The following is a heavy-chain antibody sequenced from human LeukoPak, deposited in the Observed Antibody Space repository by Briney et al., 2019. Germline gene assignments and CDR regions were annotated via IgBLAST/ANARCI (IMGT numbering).Heavy chain of an antibody. CDR3: AKGYSSCWYAFDH. D-gene: IGHD6-19*01. J-gene: IGHJ4*02. V-gene: IGHV3-23*01. Sequence: PVGALRDSSAPSGFTFSKYPMIRVRQAPGKGLEWVSTLSSGGGGTYYADSVRGRFTFSRDDSKNTLYLEMFSLTAEDTARYYCAKGYSSCWYAFDHWGQGTLVTVSS. CDR1: GFTFSKYP. CDR2: LSSGGGGT.